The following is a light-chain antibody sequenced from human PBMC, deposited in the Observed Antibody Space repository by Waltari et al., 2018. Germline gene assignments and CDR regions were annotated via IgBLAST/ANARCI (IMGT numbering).Light chain of an antibody. Sequence: QSALTQPASVTGSPGQSITMSCTGTSSDVGDNKTVSWYQQHPGQVPKLLIYDVIYRSSGVSDRFSGSKSGNTASLTISGLQAGDEADYYCSSYTTGVVFGGGTKLTVL. V-gene: IGLV2-14*03. J-gene: IGLJ2*01. CDR1: SSDVGDNKT. CDR2: DVI. CDR3: SSYTTGVV.